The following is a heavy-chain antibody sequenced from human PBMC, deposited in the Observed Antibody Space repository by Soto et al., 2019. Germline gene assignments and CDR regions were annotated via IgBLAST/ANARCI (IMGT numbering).Heavy chain of an antibody. D-gene: IGHD6-13*01. Sequence: ASVKVSCKASGGTFSSYAISWVRQAPGQGLEWMGGIIPIFGTANYAQKFQGRVTITADESTSTAYMELSSLRSEDTAVYYCARETRDSSSWYWFDPRGQGTLVTVSS. CDR2: IIPIFGTA. CDR1: GGTFSSYA. V-gene: IGHV1-69*13. J-gene: IGHJ5*02. CDR3: ARETRDSSSWYWFDP.